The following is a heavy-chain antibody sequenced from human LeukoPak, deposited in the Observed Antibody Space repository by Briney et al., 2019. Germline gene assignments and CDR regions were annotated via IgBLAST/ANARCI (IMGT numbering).Heavy chain of an antibody. Sequence: SETLSFTCAGYGGSFSGYYWGWIREPPGKGREWSGEINHSERTNANTSLNSRATISVDTSKTQFSLMLSSMTAADTALYYSGRDYYDSSAQGLDYWGQGTLVTVSS. V-gene: IGHV4-34*04. CDR1: GGSFSGYY. D-gene: IGHD3-22*01. CDR3: GRDYYDSSAQGLDY. CDR2: INHSERT. J-gene: IGHJ4*02.